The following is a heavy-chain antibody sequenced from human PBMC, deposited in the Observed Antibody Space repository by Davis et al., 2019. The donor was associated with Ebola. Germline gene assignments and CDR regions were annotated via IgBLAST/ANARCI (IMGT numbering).Heavy chain of an antibody. V-gene: IGHV3-7*03. CDR2: IRPDGSTQ. CDR3: ARDSGAFYVDS. CDR1: GFIFANYW. Sequence: GESLKISCAASGFIFANYWMTWVRQAPGKGLEWLANIRPDGSTQAYVASVRGRFTISRDNAKGSLSLQMNDLKADDTAVYFCARDSGAFYVDSWGQGTLVTVSS. J-gene: IGHJ5*01. D-gene: IGHD5/OR15-5a*01.